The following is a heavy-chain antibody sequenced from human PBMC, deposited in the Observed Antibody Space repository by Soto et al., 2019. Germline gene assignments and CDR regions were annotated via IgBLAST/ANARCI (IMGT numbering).Heavy chain of an antibody. Sequence: GESLKISCKGSGYSFTSYFVGWVRQMPGKGLEWMGIIYPGDSDTRYSPSFQGQVTISADKSIRTAYLQWSSRKASDPAMYYCARPFESSGLFDYWGQGTPVTV. J-gene: IGHJ4*02. CDR3: ARPFESSGLFDY. CDR1: GYSFTSYF. V-gene: IGHV5-51*01. D-gene: IGHD6-19*01. CDR2: IYPGDSDT.